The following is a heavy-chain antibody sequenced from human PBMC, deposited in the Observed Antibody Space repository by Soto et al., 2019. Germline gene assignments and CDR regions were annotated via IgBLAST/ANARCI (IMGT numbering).Heavy chain of an antibody. D-gene: IGHD2-2*01. Sequence: SETLSLTCTVSGGSISSGGYYWSWIRQHPGKGLEWIGYIYYSGSTNYNPSLKSRVTISVDTSKNQFSLKLSSVTAADTAVYYCARQVVVPAASQGWFDPWGQGTLVTVSS. CDR2: IYYSGST. J-gene: IGHJ5*02. CDR1: GGSISSGGYY. CDR3: ARQVVVPAASQGWFDP. V-gene: IGHV4-61*08.